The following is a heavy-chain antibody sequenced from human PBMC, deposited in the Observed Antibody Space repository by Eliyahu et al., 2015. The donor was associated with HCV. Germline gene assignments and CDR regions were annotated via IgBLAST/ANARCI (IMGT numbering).Heavy chain of an antibody. CDR2: ISKSGDTT. V-gene: IGHV3-23*01. Sequence: EVQLLESGGDLVQPGGSLRLSCAVSGLTFTNFAMSWVRQAPGKGLEWVSSISKSGDTTYYADSVKGRLTISRDNSKNMLFLQLDSLRVEDTALYYCAPLTMLIDYWGQGTLVTVSS. J-gene: IGHJ4*02. CDR3: APLTMLIDY. CDR1: GLTFTNFA. D-gene: IGHD2-2*01.